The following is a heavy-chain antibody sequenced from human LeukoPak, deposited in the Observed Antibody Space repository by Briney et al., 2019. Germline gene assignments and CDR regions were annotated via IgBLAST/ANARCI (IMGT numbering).Heavy chain of an antibody. D-gene: IGHD3-22*01. CDR1: GLAFSSYS. V-gene: IGHV3-21*01. J-gene: IGHJ5*02. Sequence: GGSLRLSCAASGLAFSSYSMNWVRHAPGKGLEWVSSISSSSSYIYYADSVKGRFTISRDNAKNSLYLQMNSLRAEDTAVYYCAADTYYYDSSGYYPNWFDPWGQGTLVTVSS. CDR2: ISSSSSYI. CDR3: AADTYYYDSSGYYPNWFDP.